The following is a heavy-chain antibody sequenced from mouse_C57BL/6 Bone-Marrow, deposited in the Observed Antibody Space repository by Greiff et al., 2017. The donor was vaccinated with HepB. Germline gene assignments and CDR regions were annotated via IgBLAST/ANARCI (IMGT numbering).Heavy chain of an antibody. CDR2: IDPSDSYT. Sequence: QVQLQQPGAELVKPGASVKLSCKASGYTFTSYWMQWVKQRPGQGLEWIGEIDPSDSYTNYNQKFKCKATLTVDTSSSTAYMQLSSLTSEDSAVYYCARSIYNYAMDDWGQGTSVTVSS. CDR1: GYTFTSYW. CDR3: ARSIYNYAMDD. J-gene: IGHJ4*01. V-gene: IGHV1-50*01. D-gene: IGHD2-1*01.